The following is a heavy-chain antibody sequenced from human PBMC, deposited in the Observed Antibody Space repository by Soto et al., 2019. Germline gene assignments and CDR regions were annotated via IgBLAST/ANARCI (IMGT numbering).Heavy chain of an antibody. CDR3: TFGYSGSGPYYYYYYMDV. CDR1: GGSISSGAKY. CDR2: IYYTGNT. D-gene: IGHD3-10*01. Sequence: QVQLQESGPGLVKPSQTLSLICSVSGGSISSGAKYWSWIRQHPGKGLEWIGYIYYTGNTDYNPSLKSRVTISVDTSKYQSSLNLSSVTAADTAVYYCTFGYSGSGPYYYYYYMDVWGKGTTVNVSS. J-gene: IGHJ6*03. V-gene: IGHV4-31*03.